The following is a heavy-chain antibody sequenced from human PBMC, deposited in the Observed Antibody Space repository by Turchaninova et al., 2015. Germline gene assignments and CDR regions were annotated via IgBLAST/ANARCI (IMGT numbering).Heavy chain of an antibody. J-gene: IGHJ4*02. CDR3: ARGFVVVSTLRKFYFDY. Sequence: QVPLVESGGGVVQPGRFLRLCCAAPGFTFSSFARHWGRQAPGKGWEWLAVVYSDGDTKFYTDSVQGRFIISRDNSRDTVYLQMYTLTPDDTAVYFCARGFVVVSTLRKFYFDYWGQGTLVTVSS. V-gene: IGHV3-30-3*01. D-gene: IGHD2-21*01. CDR1: GFTFSSFA. CDR2: VYSDGDTK.